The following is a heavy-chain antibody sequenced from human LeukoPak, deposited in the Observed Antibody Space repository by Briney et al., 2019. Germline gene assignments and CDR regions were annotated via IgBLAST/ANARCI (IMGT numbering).Heavy chain of an antibody. Sequence: GGSLRLSCAASGFTFSSYEMNWVRQAPGKGLEGVSYISSSGSTIYYADSVKGRFTISRDNAKNSLYLQMNSLRAEDTAVYYCARGYCSGGNCYSWTFDPWGQGTLVTVSS. V-gene: IGHV3-48*03. CDR2: ISSSGSTI. CDR1: GFTFSSYE. CDR3: ARGYCSGGNCYSWTFDP. J-gene: IGHJ5*02. D-gene: IGHD2-15*01.